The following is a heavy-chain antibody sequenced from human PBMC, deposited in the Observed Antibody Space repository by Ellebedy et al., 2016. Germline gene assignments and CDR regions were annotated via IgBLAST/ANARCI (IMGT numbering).Heavy chain of an antibody. CDR2: ISGSGNNI. D-gene: IGHD3-22*01. J-gene: IGHJ4*01. CDR3: AREWVYYDSGAEY. Sequence: GESLKISCEASEFAFSDYYMSRIRQAPGKGLEWVSYISGSGNNIYYADSVKGRFTISRDNAKKSLYLQMNNLRAEDTALYYCAREWVYYDSGAEYWGRGTLVTDSS. V-gene: IGHV3-11*01. CDR1: EFAFSDYY.